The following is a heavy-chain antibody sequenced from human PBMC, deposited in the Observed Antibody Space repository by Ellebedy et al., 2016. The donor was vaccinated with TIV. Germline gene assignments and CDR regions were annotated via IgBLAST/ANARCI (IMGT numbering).Heavy chain of an antibody. Sequence: KVSCKGSGYSFTNYWIGWVRQMPGKGLEWMGIIYPGDSETRYSPSFQGQVTFSADKSISTAYLQWSSLKASDTAMYYCAASRLGVYDYYYWGQGTLVTVSS. CDR1: GYSFTNYW. V-gene: IGHV5-51*01. CDR3: AASRLGVYDYYY. J-gene: IGHJ4*02. CDR2: IYPGDSET. D-gene: IGHD5/OR15-5a*01.